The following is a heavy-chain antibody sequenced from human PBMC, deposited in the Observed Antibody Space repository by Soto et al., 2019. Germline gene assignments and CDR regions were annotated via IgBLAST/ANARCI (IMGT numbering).Heavy chain of an antibody. Sequence: SETLSLTCTVSGDSINSADYYWSWIRQPPGRGLEWIGHIYYSGSTYYTPSLKSRVTISIDTSKNQFSLKMTSVTAADTAVYYCARVGPWVPYYYDSSPYTFENWFDPWGQGTLVTVSS. CDR2: IYYSGST. D-gene: IGHD3-22*01. J-gene: IGHJ5*02. CDR1: GDSINSADYY. V-gene: IGHV4-30-4*01. CDR3: ARVGPWVPYYYDSSPYTFENWFDP.